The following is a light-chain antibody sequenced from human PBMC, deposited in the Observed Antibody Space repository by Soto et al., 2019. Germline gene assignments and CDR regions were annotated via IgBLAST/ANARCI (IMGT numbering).Light chain of an antibody. V-gene: IGLV1-47*02. CDR2: SNN. CDR1: SANIGNNY. Sequence: QSVLTQPPSPSGTPGQRVTISCSGRSANIGNNYVCWYQQLPGTAPKLLTYSNNQRPSGVPDRFSGSKSGTSASLAISGLRSEDEADYYCVSWDDSLSGLVFGTGTKVTVL. J-gene: IGLJ1*01. CDR3: VSWDDSLSGLV.